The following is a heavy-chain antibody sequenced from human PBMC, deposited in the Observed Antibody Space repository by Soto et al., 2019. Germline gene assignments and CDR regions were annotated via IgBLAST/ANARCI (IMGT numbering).Heavy chain of an antibody. D-gene: IGHD3-22*01. J-gene: IGHJ4*02. CDR1: GFTFSSYA. CDR3: AKEYDSSGDYPAY. Sequence: PGGSLRLSCAASGFTFSSYAMTWVRQAPGKGLEWVSVISGSGGSTYFADSVKGRFTISRDNSKNTLYLQMSSLRAEDTALYYCAKEYDSSGDYPAYWGQGPRVTVSS. CDR2: ISGSGGST. V-gene: IGHV3-23*01.